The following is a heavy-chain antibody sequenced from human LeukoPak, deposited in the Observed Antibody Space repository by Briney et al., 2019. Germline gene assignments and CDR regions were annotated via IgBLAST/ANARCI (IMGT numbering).Heavy chain of an antibody. J-gene: IGHJ2*01. V-gene: IGHV1-2*02. CDR1: GYTFTGYY. CDR3: ASPRAVTTVSDWYFDL. CDR2: INPNSGGT. Sequence: ASVKVSCKASGYTFTGYYMHWVRQAPGQGLEWMGWINPNSGGTNYAQKFQGRVTMTRDTSISTAYMELSRLRSDDTAVYYCASPRAVTTVSDWYFDLWGRGTLVTVSS. D-gene: IGHD4-11*01.